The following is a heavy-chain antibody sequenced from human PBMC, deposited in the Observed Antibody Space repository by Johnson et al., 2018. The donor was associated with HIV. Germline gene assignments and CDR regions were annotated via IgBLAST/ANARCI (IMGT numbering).Heavy chain of an antibody. D-gene: IGHD6-6*01. CDR2: ISSNGGST. Sequence: VQLVESGGGLVQPGGSLRLSCAVSGFTFSSYAIHWVRQAPGKGLEYVSAISSNGGSTYYANSVKGRFTISRDNSKNTLYLQMGSLRAEDMAVYYCARGWRGSSSGAFDIWGQGTMVTVSS. CDR1: GFTFSSYA. V-gene: IGHV3-64*01. CDR3: ARGWRGSSSGAFDI. J-gene: IGHJ3*02.